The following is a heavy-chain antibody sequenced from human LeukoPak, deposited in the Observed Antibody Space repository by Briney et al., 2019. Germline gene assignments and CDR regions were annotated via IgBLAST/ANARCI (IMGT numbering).Heavy chain of an antibody. CDR3: ARDGSRFCSSSSCYSGYYYYGMDV. V-gene: IGHV3-11*01. Sequence: GSLRLSCAASGFTFSDYYMSWIRQAPGKGLEWVSYISSSGSTIYYADSVKGRFTISRDNAKNSLYLQMSSLRAEDTAVYYCARDGSRFCSSSSCYSGYYYYGMDVWGRGTTVTVSS. D-gene: IGHD2-2*01. CDR2: ISSSGSTI. J-gene: IGHJ6*02. CDR1: GFTFSDYY.